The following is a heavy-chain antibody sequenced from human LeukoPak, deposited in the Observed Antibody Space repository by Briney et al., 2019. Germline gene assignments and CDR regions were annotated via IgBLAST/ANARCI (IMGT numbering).Heavy chain of an antibody. CDR3: VRDLILVWTPGDDFDF. D-gene: IGHD3-16*01. Sequence: GGSLRLSCAASGFTFSGYWMHWVRQAPGKGLEWVSRINEDASIITHADSVKGRFIISRDNTKNSLYQQMNSLRAEDTAVYYCVRDLILVWTPGDDFDFWGQGTLVTVSS. CDR2: INEDASII. J-gene: IGHJ4*02. CDR1: GFTFSGYW. V-gene: IGHV3-74*01.